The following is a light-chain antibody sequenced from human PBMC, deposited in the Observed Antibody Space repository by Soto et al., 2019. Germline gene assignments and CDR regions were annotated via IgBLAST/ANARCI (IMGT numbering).Light chain of an antibody. CDR1: QSLLHSNGYNY. V-gene: IGKV2-28*01. CDR3: MQPLQSWT. CDR2: LGS. J-gene: IGKJ1*01. Sequence: DIVMTQSPLSLPVTPGEPASISCRSSQSLLHSNGYNYLDWYLQKPGQSPQLLIYLGSNRASGVPDRFSGSGSATDLTLKISRVEAEDVGVYYCMQPLQSWTFGQGTKVEIK.